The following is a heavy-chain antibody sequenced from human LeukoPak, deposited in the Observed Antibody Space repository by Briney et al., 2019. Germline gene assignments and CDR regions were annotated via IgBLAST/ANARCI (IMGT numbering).Heavy chain of an antibody. CDR1: GYTFTGYY. V-gene: IGHV1-2*02. Sequence: GASVKVSCKASGYTFTGYYMHWVRQAPGQGLEWMGWINPNSGGTNYAQKFQGRVTMARDTSISTAYMELRSLRSDDTAVYYCARGDYYASSGYSLFDYWGQGTLVTVSS. J-gene: IGHJ4*02. CDR3: ARGDYYASSGYSLFDY. D-gene: IGHD3-22*01. CDR2: INPNSGGT.